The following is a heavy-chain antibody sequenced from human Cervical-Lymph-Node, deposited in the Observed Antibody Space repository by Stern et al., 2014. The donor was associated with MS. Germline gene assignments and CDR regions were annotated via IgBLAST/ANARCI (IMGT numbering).Heavy chain of an antibody. V-gene: IGHV1-46*03. CDR3: ARERLGEWELSYYYYDGMDV. J-gene: IGHJ6*02. CDR2: INPSGGST. Sequence: VQLVESGAEVKKPGASVKVSCKASGYTFTSYYMHWVRQAPGQGLEWMGIINPSGGSTSYAQKFQGRVTMTRDTSPSTVYMELSSLRSEDTAVYYCARERLGEWELSYYYYDGMDVWGQGTTVTVSS. CDR1: GYTFTSYY. D-gene: IGHD1-26*01.